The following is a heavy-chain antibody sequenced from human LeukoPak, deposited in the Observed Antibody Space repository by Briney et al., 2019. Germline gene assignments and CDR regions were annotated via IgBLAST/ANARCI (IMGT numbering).Heavy chain of an antibody. CDR1: GGSISSYY. CDR2: IYTSGST. J-gene: IGHJ4*02. CDR3: ARDNYDFWSGTYTGRDY. Sequence: SETLSLTCTVSGGSISSYYWSWIRQPAGKGLEWIGRIYTSGSTNYNPSLKSRVTMSVDTSKNQFSLKLSSMTAADTAVYYCARDNYDFWSGTYTGRDYWGQGTLVTVSS. V-gene: IGHV4-4*07. D-gene: IGHD3-3*01.